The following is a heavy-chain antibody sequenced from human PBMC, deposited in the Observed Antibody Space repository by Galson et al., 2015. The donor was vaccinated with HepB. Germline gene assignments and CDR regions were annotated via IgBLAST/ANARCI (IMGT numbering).Heavy chain of an antibody. Sequence: SLRHSCAASGFTFDDYAMHWVRQAPGKGLEWVSGISWNSGSISYADSVKGRFTISRDNAKNSLYLQMNSPRAEDTALYYCAKDRHGDYSYYFDYWGQGTLVTVSS. J-gene: IGHJ4*02. CDR1: GFTFDDYA. V-gene: IGHV3-9*01. D-gene: IGHD4-17*01. CDR3: AKDRHGDYSYYFDY. CDR2: ISWNSGSI.